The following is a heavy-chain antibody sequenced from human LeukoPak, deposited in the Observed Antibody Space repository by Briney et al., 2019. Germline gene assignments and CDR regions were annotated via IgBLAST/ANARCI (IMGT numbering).Heavy chain of an antibody. CDR1: GFSFSSDA. Sequence: GGSLRLSCAVSGFSFSSDAMSWVRHSPGKGQGWVSAISSRGVNIYNADSVKGRFTISRDISRTTLYLQMNSLRAEDTAVYYCAKESFYYDTTGYKAYYFDYWGQGTLVTVSS. D-gene: IGHD3-22*01. CDR2: ISSRGVNI. J-gene: IGHJ4*02. CDR3: AKESFYYDTTGYKAYYFDY. V-gene: IGHV3-23*01.